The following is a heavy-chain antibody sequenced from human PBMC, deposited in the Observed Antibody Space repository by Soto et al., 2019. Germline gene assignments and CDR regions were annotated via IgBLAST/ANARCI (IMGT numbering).Heavy chain of an antibody. D-gene: IGHD3-10*01. Sequence: GESLKISCKGSGYSFTSYWIGWVRQMPGKGLEWMGIIYPSDSDTRYSPSFQGQVTISADKSISTAYLQWSSLKASDTATYYCARSPLTSNDYYYYYMDVWGKGTTVTVSS. CDR1: GYSFTSYW. CDR2: IYPSDSDT. J-gene: IGHJ6*03. CDR3: ARSPLTSNDYYYYYMDV. V-gene: IGHV5-51*01.